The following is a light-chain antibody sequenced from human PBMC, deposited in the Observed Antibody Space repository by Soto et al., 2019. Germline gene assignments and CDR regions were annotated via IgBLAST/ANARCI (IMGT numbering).Light chain of an antibody. CDR2: GAS. CDR3: QQYNNWPPIT. CDR1: QSVISTY. J-gene: IGKJ5*01. V-gene: IGKV3-20*01. Sequence: IVLTQSPGTLSLSPGEGATLSCRASQSVISTYLAWYQQKPGQAPRLLIYGASSRATGIPDRFSGSGSGTDFTLTISGLQSEDFAVYYCQQYNNWPPITFGQGTRLEIK.